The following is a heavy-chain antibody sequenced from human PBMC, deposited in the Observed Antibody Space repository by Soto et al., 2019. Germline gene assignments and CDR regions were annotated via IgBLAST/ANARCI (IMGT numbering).Heavy chain of an antibody. V-gene: IGHV3-30-3*01. CDR3: ARDISVYSYGYYFDY. D-gene: IGHD5-18*01. J-gene: IGHJ4*02. CDR2: ISYDGSNK. CDR1: GFTFSSYA. Sequence: QVQLVESGGGVVQPGRSLRLSCAASGFTFSSYAMHWVRQAPGKGLEWVAVISYDGSNKYYADSVKGRFTISRDNSKNTLYLQMNSLRAEDTAVYYCARDISVYSYGYYFDYWGQGTLVTVSS.